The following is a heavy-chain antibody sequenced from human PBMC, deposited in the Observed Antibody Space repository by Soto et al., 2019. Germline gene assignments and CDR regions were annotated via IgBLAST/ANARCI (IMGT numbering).Heavy chain of an antibody. D-gene: IGHD5-12*01. CDR3: PIGLPRRYFDY. V-gene: IGHV1-18*01. CDR2: ISAYNGNT. CDR1: GYTFTSYG. J-gene: IGHJ4*02. Sequence: QVQLVQSGAEVKKPGASVKVSCKASGYTFTSYGIRWVRQAPGQGLEWMGWISAYNGNTNYAPKLQGRVTMTTDTSTSTAYMELRSLSSHYPAVYSGPIGLPRRYFDYWGQGTLVTVSS.